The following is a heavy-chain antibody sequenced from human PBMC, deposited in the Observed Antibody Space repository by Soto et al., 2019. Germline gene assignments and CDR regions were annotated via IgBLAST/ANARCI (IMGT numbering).Heavy chain of an antibody. CDR2: IKSKTDGGTT. CDR3: TTDLPDSSGYYRNWFDP. V-gene: IGHV3-15*01. CDR1: GFTFSNAW. Sequence: PGGSLRLSCAASGFTFSNAWMSWVRQAPGKGLEWVGRIKSKTDGGTTDYAAPVKGRFTISRDDSKNTLYLQMNSLKTEDTAAYYCTTDLPDSSGYYRNWFDPWGQGTLVTVSS. J-gene: IGHJ5*02. D-gene: IGHD3-22*01.